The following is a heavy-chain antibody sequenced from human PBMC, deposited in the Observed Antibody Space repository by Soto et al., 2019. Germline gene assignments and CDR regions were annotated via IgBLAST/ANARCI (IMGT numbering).Heavy chain of an antibody. J-gene: IGHJ3*01. D-gene: IGHD1-26*01. V-gene: IGHV2-5*02. CDR1: GFSLGTTGVG. CDR3: AQGINARGGRSDALDG. Sequence: QITLKESGPALVRPTQTLTLTCTFSGFSLGTTGVGVAWIRQPPGKALEWLALIFWDDDKRYSPSLKNKLTITQDNSKNRVVLKMTNMDPVDTGTDYWAQGINARGGRSDALDGWGQGRMVTVSS. CDR2: IFWDDDK.